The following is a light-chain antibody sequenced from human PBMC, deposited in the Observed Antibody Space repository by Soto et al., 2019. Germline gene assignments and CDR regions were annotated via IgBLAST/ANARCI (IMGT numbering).Light chain of an antibody. CDR3: QQRTVGPPVT. CDR1: PSVPNF. CDR2: GAF. J-gene: IGKJ5*01. V-gene: IGKV3-11*01. Sequence: EIVLTKSPATLSLSPGDRATLSCRASPSVPNFLAWYQQKPGQAPRLLIYGAFNRATGIPARFSGSGSGTHFTLTISSLEPEDSAIYYCQQRTVGPPVTFGLGTRLEIK.